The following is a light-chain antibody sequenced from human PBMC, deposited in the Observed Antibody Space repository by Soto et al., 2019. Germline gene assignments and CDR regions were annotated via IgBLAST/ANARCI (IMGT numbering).Light chain of an antibody. V-gene: IGLV2-14*01. J-gene: IGLJ3*02. CDR3: SSFTGNSTWV. Sequence: QSALTQPASVSGSPGQSITISCTGTSSDVGAYDRVSWSQQHPAKAPKLMIYEVNKRPSGVSDRFSGSKSGNTASLTISGLQPEDEADYYCSSFTGNSTWVFGGGTKLTVL. CDR2: EVN. CDR1: SSDVGAYDR.